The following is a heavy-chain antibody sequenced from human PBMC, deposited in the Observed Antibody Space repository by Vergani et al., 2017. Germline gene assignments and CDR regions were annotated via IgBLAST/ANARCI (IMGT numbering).Heavy chain of an antibody. Sequence: EVQLLESGGGLVQPGGSLRLSCAASGFTFSSYAMSWVRQAPGKGLEWVSAISGSGGSTYYADSVKGRFTISRDNSKNTLYLQMNSLRAEDTAVYYCARATRFGELLDYWGQGTLVTVSS. CDR1: GFTFSSYA. CDR3: ARATRFGELLDY. J-gene: IGHJ4*02. V-gene: IGHV3-23*01. D-gene: IGHD3-10*01. CDR2: ISGSGGST.